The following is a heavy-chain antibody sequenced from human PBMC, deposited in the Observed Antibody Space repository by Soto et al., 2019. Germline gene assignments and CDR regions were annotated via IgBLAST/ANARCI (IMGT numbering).Heavy chain of an antibody. CDR2: IYYSGST. V-gene: IGHV4-30-4*01. Sequence: SETLSLTCTVSGDSISSGDYYWSWIRQPPGKGLEWIGLIYYSGSTHYNPSLKSRLIISVNTSKNQFSLKLTSVTAADTAVYYCARDRYGLDVWGQGTTVTVSS. CDR3: ARDRYGLDV. J-gene: IGHJ6*02. CDR1: GDSISSGDYY.